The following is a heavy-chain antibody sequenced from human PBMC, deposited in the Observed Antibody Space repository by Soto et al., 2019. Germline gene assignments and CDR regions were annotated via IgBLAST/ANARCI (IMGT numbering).Heavy chain of an antibody. CDR2: IYYSGST. J-gene: IGHJ6*02. CDR3: ACIFSGGYGYGFYYYGMEV. CDR1: GGSISSSSYY. Sequence: ETLSLTCTVSGGSISSSSYYWGWIRQPPGKGLEWIGSIYYSGSTYYNPSLKSRVTISVDTSKNQFSLKLSSVTAADTAVYYCACIFSGGYGYGFYYYGMEVWGQGTTVTVSS. D-gene: IGHD5-18*01. V-gene: IGHV4-39*01.